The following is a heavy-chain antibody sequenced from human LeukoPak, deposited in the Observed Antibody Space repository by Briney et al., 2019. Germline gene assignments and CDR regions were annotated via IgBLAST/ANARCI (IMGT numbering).Heavy chain of an antibody. V-gene: IGHV4-59*12. CDR2: FHNSGTS. Sequence: PSETLSLTCTVSDDSISDYYRGWIRQPPGKGLEWIGYFHNSGTSTYNPSLKSRVTISVDTSKNQFSLKLSSVTAADTAVYYCARDSGAAAYPWGQGTLVTVSS. D-gene: IGHD6-13*01. CDR3: ARDSGAAAYP. CDR1: DDSISDYY. J-gene: IGHJ5*02.